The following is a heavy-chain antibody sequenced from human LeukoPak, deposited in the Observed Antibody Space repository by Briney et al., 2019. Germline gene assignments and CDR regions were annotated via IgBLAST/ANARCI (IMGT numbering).Heavy chain of an antibody. CDR3: ARNSVTSLGGAFDI. J-gene: IGHJ3*02. V-gene: IGHV4-34*01. CDR2: INHSGST. CDR1: GGSFSDYY. Sequence: PSETLSLTCAVYGGSFSDYYWSWTRQPPGKGLEWIGEINHSGSTNYNPSLKSRVAISVDTSKNQFSLKLSSVTAADTAVYYCARNSVTSLGGAFDIWGQGTMVTVSS. D-gene: IGHD4-17*01.